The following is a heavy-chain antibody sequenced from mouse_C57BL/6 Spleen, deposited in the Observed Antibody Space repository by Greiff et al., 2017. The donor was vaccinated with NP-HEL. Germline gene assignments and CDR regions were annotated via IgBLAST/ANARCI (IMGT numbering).Heavy chain of an antibody. CDR2: ISSGGSYT. Sequence: EVKLEESGGDLVKPGGSLKLSCAASGFTFSSYGMSWVRQTPDKRLEWVATISSGGSYTYYPDSVKGRFTISRDNAKNTLYLQMSSLKSEDTAMYYCARQDYGSPDYWGQGTTLTVSS. V-gene: IGHV5-6*02. CDR3: ARQDYGSPDY. CDR1: GFTFSSYG. J-gene: IGHJ2*01. D-gene: IGHD1-1*01.